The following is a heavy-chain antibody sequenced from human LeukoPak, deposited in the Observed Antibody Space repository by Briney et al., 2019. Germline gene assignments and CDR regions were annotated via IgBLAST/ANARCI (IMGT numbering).Heavy chain of an antibody. CDR3: AKSVGWVKYYFDY. J-gene: IGHJ4*02. D-gene: IGHD6-19*01. CDR2: ISGSGGVT. V-gene: IGHV3-23*01. CDR1: GFTFSSYA. Sequence: PGGSLRLSCAASGFTFSSYAMGWVRQAPGKGLEWVSDISGSGGVTHYADSVKGRFTISRDNSKNTLYLQMNSLRAEDTAVYYCAKSVGWVKYYFDYWGQGTLVTVSS.